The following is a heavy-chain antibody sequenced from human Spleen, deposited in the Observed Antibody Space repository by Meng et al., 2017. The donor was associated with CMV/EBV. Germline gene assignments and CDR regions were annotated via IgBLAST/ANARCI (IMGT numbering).Heavy chain of an antibody. V-gene: IGHV4-39*07. Sequence: GSLRLSCTVSGGSISSSSYYWGWIRQPPGKGLEWIGSIYYSGSTYYNPSLKSRVTISVDTSKNQFSLKLSSVTAADTAVYYCASDSSLGYWGQGTLVTVSS. J-gene: IGHJ4*02. CDR3: ASDSSLGY. CDR2: IYYSGST. CDR1: GGSISSSSYY. D-gene: IGHD2-2*01.